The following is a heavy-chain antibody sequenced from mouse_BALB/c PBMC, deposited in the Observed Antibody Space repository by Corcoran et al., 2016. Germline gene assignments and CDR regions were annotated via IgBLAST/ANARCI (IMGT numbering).Heavy chain of an antibody. D-gene: IGHD2-3*01. CDR2: ISCNNGAT. CDR3: ARDSLYDGYLAWFVY. CDR1: GYSFTGYY. J-gene: IGHJ3*01. Sequence: LVKTGASVKISCKASGYSFTGYYMHWVKQSHGKSLEWIGFISCNNGATSYNQKFKGKATFTVDTSSSTAYMQFNSLTSEDSAVYYCARDSLYDGYLAWFVYWGQGTLVTVSA. V-gene: IGHV1S34*01.